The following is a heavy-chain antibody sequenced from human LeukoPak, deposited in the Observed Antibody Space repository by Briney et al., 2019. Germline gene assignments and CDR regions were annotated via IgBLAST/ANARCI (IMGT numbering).Heavy chain of an antibody. CDR1: GFTFSSYS. CDR2: ISSSSSYI. V-gene: IGHV3-21*01. Sequence: PGGSLRLSCAASGFTFSSYSMNWVRQAPGKGLEWVSSISSSSSYIYYADSVKGRFTISRDNAKNSLYLQMNSLRAEDTAVYYCAKDQKSVVAGIPLQHWGQGTLVTVSS. D-gene: IGHD6-19*01. CDR3: AKDQKSVVAGIPLQH. J-gene: IGHJ1*01.